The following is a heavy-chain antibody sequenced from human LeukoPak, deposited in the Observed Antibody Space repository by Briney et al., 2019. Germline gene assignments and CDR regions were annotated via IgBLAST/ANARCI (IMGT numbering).Heavy chain of an antibody. CDR1: GGSFSGYY. CDR3: ARGGNPVRQNWFDP. CDR2: INHSGST. V-gene: IGHV4-34*01. J-gene: IGHJ5*02. D-gene: IGHD1-1*01. Sequence: PSETLSLTCAVYGGSFSGYYWSWIRQPPGKGLEWIGEINHSGSTNYNPSLKSRVTISVDTSKNQFSLKLSSVTAADTAVYYCARGGNPVRQNWFDPWGQGTLVTVSS.